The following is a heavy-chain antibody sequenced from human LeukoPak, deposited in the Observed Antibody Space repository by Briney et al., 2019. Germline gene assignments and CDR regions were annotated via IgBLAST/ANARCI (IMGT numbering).Heavy chain of an antibody. V-gene: IGHV4-39*01. CDR2: IYYSGST. CDR3: ARQTAEYGMDV. J-gene: IGHJ6*02. D-gene: IGHD2-2*01. Sequence: SETLSLTCTVSGGSISSSSYYWGWIRQPPGRGLEWIGSIYYSGSTYYNPSLKSRVTISVDTSKNQFSLKLSSVTAADTAVYYCARQTAEYGMDVWGQGTTVTVSS. CDR1: GGSISSSSYY.